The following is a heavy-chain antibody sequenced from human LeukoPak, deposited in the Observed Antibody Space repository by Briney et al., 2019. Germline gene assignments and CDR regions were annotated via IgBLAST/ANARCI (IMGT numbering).Heavy chain of an antibody. Sequence: GASVKVSCKASGYTFTGYYMHWVRQAPGQGLEWMGWINPNSGGTNYAQKFQGRVTMTRDTSISTAYMELSRLRSDDTAVYYCARGGGIIRYFDWLTLLDYWGQGTLVTVSS. J-gene: IGHJ4*02. CDR2: INPNSGGT. CDR3: ARGGGIIRYFDWLTLLDY. V-gene: IGHV1-2*02. D-gene: IGHD3-9*01. CDR1: GYTFTGYY.